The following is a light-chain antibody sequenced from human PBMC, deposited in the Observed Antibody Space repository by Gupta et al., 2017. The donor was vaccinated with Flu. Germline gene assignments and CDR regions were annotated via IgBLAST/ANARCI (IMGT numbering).Light chain of an antibody. V-gene: IGKV3-20*01. J-gene: IGKJ2*01. Sequence: DTLSLSPGERATLSCRASQSVHNNYLAWYQQKPGQPPRLLIYGASTRATGIPDRFSGSGSGTDFTLTISRLEPEDFAVYFCQQFTSSPYTFGQGTKLEIK. CDR1: QSVHNNY. CDR3: QQFTSSPYT. CDR2: GAS.